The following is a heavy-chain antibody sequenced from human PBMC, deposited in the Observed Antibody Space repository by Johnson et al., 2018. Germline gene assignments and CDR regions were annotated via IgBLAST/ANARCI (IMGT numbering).Heavy chain of an antibody. D-gene: IGHD7-27*01. CDR1: GFIFSSYG. V-gene: IGHV3-30*18. CDR2: ISYDGSNK. J-gene: IGHJ3*02. CDR3: AKDDNWGSAFDI. Sequence: QPGRSLRLSCAASGFIFSSYGMHWVRQAPGKGLEWVAVISYDGSNKYYTDSVKGRFTISRDNSENTLYLQMNSLRAEDTAVYYCAKDDNWGSAFDIWGQGTMVTVSS.